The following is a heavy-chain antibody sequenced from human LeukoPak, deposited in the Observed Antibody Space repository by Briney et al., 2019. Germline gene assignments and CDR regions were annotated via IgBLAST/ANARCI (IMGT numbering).Heavy chain of an antibody. D-gene: IGHD2-2*01. CDR3: ARGLVVVPAAIDY. CDR1: GFTFSSYS. CDR2: ISSSSSTI. V-gene: IGHV3-48*01. Sequence: GGSLRLSCAASGFTFSSYSMNWVRQAPGKGLEWVSYISSSSSTIYYADSVKGRFTISRDNAKNSLYLQMNSLRAEDTAVYYCARGLVVVPAAIDYWGQRTLVTVSS. J-gene: IGHJ4*02.